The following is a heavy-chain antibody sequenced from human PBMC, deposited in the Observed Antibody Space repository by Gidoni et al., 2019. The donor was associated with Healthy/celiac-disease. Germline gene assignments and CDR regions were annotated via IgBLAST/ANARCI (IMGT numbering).Heavy chain of an antibody. CDR1: GGSFSGYY. D-gene: IGHD3-22*01. CDR2: INHSGST. V-gene: IGHV4-34*01. CDR3: ACLPRTYYYDSSGYYYS. Sequence: QVQLQQWGAGRLKPSETLSLTCAVYGGSFSGYYWSWIRQPPGKGLEWIGEINHSGSTNYNPSLKSRVTISVDTSKNQFSLKLSSVTAADTAVYYCACLPRTYYYDSSGYYYSWGQGTLVTVSS. J-gene: IGHJ4*02.